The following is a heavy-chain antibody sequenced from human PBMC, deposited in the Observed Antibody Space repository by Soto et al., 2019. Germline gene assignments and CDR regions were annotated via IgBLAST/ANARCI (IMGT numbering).Heavy chain of an antibody. D-gene: IGHD6-13*01. Sequence: GESLKISCKGSGYSFTSYWIGWVRQMPGKGLEWMGIIYPRDSDTRYSPSFQGQVTISADKSISTAYLQWSSLKASDTAMYYCARQEIAAAGTGWFDPWGQGTLVTVSS. CDR2: IYPRDSDT. J-gene: IGHJ5*02. CDR3: ARQEIAAAGTGWFDP. CDR1: GYSFTSYW. V-gene: IGHV5-51*01.